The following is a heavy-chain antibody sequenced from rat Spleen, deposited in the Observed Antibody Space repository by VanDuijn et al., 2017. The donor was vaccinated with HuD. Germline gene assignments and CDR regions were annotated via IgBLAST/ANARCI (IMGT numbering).Heavy chain of an antibody. J-gene: IGHJ2*01. CDR2: LNYEGSST. CDR1: GFTFSDYY. Sequence: EVQLVESGGGLVQPGRSMKLSCAASGFTFSDYYMAWVRQAPKKGLEWVASLNYEGSSTYYGDSVKGRFTISRDNAKRTLYLQMNSLRSEDTATYYCARTMGITLDYWGQGVMVTVSS. V-gene: IGHV5-22*01. CDR3: ARTMGITLDY. D-gene: IGHD1-9*01.